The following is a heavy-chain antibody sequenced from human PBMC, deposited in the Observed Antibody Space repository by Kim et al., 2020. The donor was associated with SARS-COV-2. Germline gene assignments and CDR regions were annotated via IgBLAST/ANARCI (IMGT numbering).Heavy chain of an antibody. D-gene: IGHD2-2*01. Sequence: ASVKVSCKASGYTFTSYGISWVRQAPGQGLEWMGWISAYNGNTNYAQKLQGRVTMTTDTSTSTAYMELRSLRSDDTAVYYCARDPRIVVVPPWNWFDPWGQGTLVTVSS. J-gene: IGHJ5*02. CDR1: GYTFTSYG. V-gene: IGHV1-18*04. CDR3: ARDPRIVVVPPWNWFDP. CDR2: ISAYNGNT.